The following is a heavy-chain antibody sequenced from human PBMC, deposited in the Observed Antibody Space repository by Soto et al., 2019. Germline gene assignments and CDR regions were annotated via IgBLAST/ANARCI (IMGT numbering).Heavy chain of an antibody. V-gene: IGHV4-59*08. J-gene: IGHJ6*02. D-gene: IGHD2-15*01. CDR1: GGSISSYY. CDR3: ARQAISGSVYYGMDV. Sequence: SETLSLTCTVSGGSISSYYWSWIRQPPGKGLEWIGNIYYSGSTNYNPSLKSRVTISVDTSKNQFSLKLSSVTAADTAVYYCARQAISGSVYYGMDVWGQGTTVTVSS. CDR2: IYYSGST.